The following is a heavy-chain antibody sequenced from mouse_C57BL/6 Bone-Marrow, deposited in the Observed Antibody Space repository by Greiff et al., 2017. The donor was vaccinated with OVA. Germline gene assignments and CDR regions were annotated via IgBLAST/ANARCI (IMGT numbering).Heavy chain of an antibody. Sequence: VMLVESGAELARPGASVKMSCKASGYTFTSYTMHWVKQRPGQGLEWIGYINPSSGYTKYNQKFKDKATLTADKSSSTAYMQLSSLTSEDSAVYYCAHDYALMGYWGQGTSVTVSS. CDR2: INPSSGYT. D-gene: IGHD2-4*01. V-gene: IGHV1-4*01. CDR3: AHDYALMGY. J-gene: IGHJ4*01. CDR1: GYTFTSYT.